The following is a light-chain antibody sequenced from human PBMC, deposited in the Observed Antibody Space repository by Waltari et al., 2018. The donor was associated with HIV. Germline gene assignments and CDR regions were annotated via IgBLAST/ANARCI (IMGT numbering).Light chain of an antibody. CDR3: QHCGDASNT. J-gene: IGKJ2*01. V-gene: IGKV3-20*01. CDR2: GAS. CDR1: QIIGNAY. Sequence: DIVLTQSPGTLSLSPGDRATLSCRASQIIGNAYLAWYQQKPGQAPRLLISGASSRANGVPDRFSGSGSETDFTLTISRLEPEDFAVYYCQHCGDASNTFGQGTKLEV.